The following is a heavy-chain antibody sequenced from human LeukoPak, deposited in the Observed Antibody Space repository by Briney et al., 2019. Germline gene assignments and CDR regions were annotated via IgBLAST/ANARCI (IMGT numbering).Heavy chain of an antibody. CDR2: IRSSGSTT. D-gene: IGHD5-18*01. CDR3: ATMALYSFGYDY. CDR1: GLTFSRYS. V-gene: IGHV3-48*04. Sequence: GGSLRLSCAASGLTFSRYSMNWVRQAPGKGLEWVSYIRSSGSTTYYADSVKGRFTISRDNANNSLYLQMNSLRAEDTAVYYCATMALYSFGYDYWGQGTLVTVSS. J-gene: IGHJ4*02.